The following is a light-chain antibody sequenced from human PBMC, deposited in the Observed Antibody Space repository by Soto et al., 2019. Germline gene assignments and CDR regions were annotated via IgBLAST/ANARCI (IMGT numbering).Light chain of an antibody. J-gene: IGKJ4*01. CDR2: GTS. Sequence: EIVLTQSPGTLSLSPGDRATLSCRASQSLSVSYMAWYQQRPGQAPRLLIYGTSTSAAGVPDRFSVSGSGTDFTLAISRLEPEDFAVYYCHQFGDSPQSVGRGTTVDI. V-gene: IGKV3-20*01. CDR1: QSLSVSY. CDR3: HQFGDSPQS.